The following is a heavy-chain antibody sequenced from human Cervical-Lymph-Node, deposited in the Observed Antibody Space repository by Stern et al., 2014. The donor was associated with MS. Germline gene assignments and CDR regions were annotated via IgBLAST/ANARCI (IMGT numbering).Heavy chain of an antibody. CDR1: GGSISSSSYY. J-gene: IGHJ4*02. Sequence: QVQLQEPGPGLVKPSETLSLTCTVSGGSISSSSYYWGWIRQPPGKGLEWIGGIYYNGSHHYNPTPKSRVPISAGPSKQQYSLKLSFVTAADTAVYYCARGQQLVSNYWGQGTLVTVSS. CDR2: IYYNGSH. V-gene: IGHV4-39*01. D-gene: IGHD6-13*01. CDR3: ARGQQLVSNY.